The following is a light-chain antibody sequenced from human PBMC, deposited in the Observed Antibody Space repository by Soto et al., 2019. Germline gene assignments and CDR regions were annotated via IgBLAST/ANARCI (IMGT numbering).Light chain of an antibody. CDR1: QSVSSD. CDR2: DAS. J-gene: IGKJ2*01. V-gene: IGKV3-11*01. CDR3: QQRSNWPLMYT. Sequence: EIVLTQSPATLSLSPGERATLSCRASQSVSSDLAWYQQKPGQAPRLLIYDASNRATGIPARFSGSGSGTDCTLTISSLEPEDFAVYYCQQRSNWPLMYTFGQGTKLEIK.